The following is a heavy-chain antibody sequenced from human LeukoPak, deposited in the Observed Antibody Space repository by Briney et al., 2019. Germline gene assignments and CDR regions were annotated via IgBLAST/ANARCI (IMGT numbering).Heavy chain of an antibody. CDR3: ARSGDSGGYYYARHAFDI. J-gene: IGHJ3*02. D-gene: IGHD3-22*01. Sequence: GASVKVSCTASGYTFTGYYMHWVRQAPGQGLEWMGWINPNSGGTNYAQKFQGRVTMTRDTSISTAYMELSRLRSDDTAVYYCARSGDSGGYYYARHAFDIWGQGTMVTVSS. CDR1: GYTFTGYY. CDR2: INPNSGGT. V-gene: IGHV1-2*02.